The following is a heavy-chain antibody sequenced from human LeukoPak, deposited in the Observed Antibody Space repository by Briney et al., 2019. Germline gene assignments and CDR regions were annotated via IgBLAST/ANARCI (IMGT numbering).Heavy chain of an antibody. Sequence: GSLRLPCAASGFTFSSHAIHWVRQAPGKGLEWVAVISYDGSNKYYADSVRGRFTISRDNSKNTLYLQMNSLRAEDTALYYCAREGGSGSLHFDCWGQGTLVTVSS. V-gene: IGHV3-30*04. CDR2: ISYDGSNK. CDR1: GFTFSSHA. CDR3: AREGGSGSLHFDC. D-gene: IGHD3-10*01. J-gene: IGHJ4*02.